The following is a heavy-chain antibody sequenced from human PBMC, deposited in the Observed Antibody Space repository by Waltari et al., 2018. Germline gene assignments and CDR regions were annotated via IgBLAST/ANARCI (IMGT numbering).Heavy chain of an antibody. Sequence: QITLKESGPTQVKPTQTLTLTCTMSGFSPTPSGVGVGWLRQPPGTALEWLAIIYWNADKRYSPSLRSRLTITKYTTQNQVVITMTNMDPVDKATYYCAHTPVVPVTRGGIPLWFVELTNWYFDHWGRGTLVTVSS. V-gene: IGHV2-5*01. D-gene: IGHD3-10*01. CDR1: GFSPTPSGVG. J-gene: IGHJ2*01. CDR2: IYWNADK. CDR3: AHTPVVPVTRGGIPLWFVELTNWYFDH.